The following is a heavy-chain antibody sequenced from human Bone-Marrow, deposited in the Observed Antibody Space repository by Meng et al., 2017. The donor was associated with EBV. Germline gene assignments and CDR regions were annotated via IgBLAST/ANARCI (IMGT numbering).Heavy chain of an antibody. Sequence: GQLVPSGAGVKKPGYSVKCPCKASGGTFSRYAISWVRQAPGQGLEWMGGIIPIFGTANYAQKFQGRVTITADESTSTAYMELSSLRSEDTAVYYCARGGTYYYGSGSYREYFQHWGQGTLVTVSS. CDR3: ARGGTYYYGSGSYREYFQH. J-gene: IGHJ1*01. D-gene: IGHD3-10*01. CDR2: IIPIFGTA. CDR1: GGTFSRYA. V-gene: IGHV1-69*01.